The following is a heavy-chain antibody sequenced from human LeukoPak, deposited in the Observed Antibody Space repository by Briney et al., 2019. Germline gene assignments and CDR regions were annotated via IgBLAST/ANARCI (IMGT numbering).Heavy chain of an antibody. CDR2: INPNSGGT. CDR1: GYTFTGYY. J-gene: IGHJ6*03. CDR3: ARVRHYYGSGSYYMSYYYYMDV. Sequence: GASVKVSCKASGYTFTGYYMHWVRQAPGQGLEWMGWINPNSGGTNYAQKLQGRVTMTTDTSTSTADMELRSLRSDDTAVYYCARVRHYYGSGSYYMSYYYYMDVWGKGTTVTVSS. D-gene: IGHD3-10*01. V-gene: IGHV1-2*02.